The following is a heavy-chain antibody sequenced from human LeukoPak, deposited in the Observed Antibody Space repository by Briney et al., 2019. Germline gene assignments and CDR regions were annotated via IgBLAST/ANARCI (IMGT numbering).Heavy chain of an antibody. CDR3: ARGEVAYYHHYYYYMDV. CDR2: IYYSGST. J-gene: IGHJ6*03. CDR1: GGSISSHY. Sequence: SETLSLTCTVSGGSISSHYWSWIRQPPGKGLEWIGYIYYSGSTNYNPSLKSRVTISVDTSKNQFSLKLSSVTAADTAVYYCARGEVAYYHHYYYYMDVWGKGTTVTVSS. V-gene: IGHV4-59*11. D-gene: IGHD2/OR15-2a*01.